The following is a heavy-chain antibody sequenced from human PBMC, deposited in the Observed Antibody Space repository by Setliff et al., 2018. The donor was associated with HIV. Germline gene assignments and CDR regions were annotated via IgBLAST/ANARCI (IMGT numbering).Heavy chain of an antibody. V-gene: IGHV4-31*03. Sequence: PSETLSLTCTVSGGSISSGGYCWNWIRQHPGKGLEWIGYIYYSGNTYYNPSLKSRITISLDTSKNQFSLKLSSVTAADTAVYYCARGIAAAGGYFDYWGPGTLVTVS. CDR3: ARGIAAAGGYFDY. D-gene: IGHD6-13*01. CDR1: GGSISSGGYC. CDR2: IYYSGNT. J-gene: IGHJ4*02.